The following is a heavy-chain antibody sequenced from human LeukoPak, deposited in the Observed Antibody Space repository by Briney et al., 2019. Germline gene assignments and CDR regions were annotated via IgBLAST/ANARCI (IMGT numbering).Heavy chain of an antibody. J-gene: IGHJ4*02. D-gene: IGHD3-22*01. CDR2: ISSSGSTL. CDR3: ARERGTYYYDSSGYV. V-gene: IGHV3-48*04. Sequence: GGSLRLSCAASGFTFSSYSMNWVRQAPGKGLEWVSYISSSGSTLYYADSVKGRFTISRDNAKNSLYLQMNSLRAEDTAVYYCARERGTYYYDSSGYVWGQGTLVTVSS. CDR1: GFTFSSYS.